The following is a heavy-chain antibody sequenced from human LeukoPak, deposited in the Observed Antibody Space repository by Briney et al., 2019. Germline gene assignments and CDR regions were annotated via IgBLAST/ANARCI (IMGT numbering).Heavy chain of an antibody. CDR2: IYYSGST. D-gene: IGHD6-6*01. Sequence: PSETLSLTCTVSDGSITNYDWSWVRQPPGKGLEWIGSIYYSGSTYYNPSLKSRVTISVDTSKNQFSLKLSSVTAADTAVYYCARRGSIAARSVDYWGQGTLVTVSS. CDR1: DGSITNYD. V-gene: IGHV4-59*05. CDR3: ARRGSIAARSVDY. J-gene: IGHJ4*02.